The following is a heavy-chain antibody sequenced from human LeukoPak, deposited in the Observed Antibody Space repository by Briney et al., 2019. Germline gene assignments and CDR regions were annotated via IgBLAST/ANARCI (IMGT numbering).Heavy chain of an antibody. CDR2: INPNSGGT. J-gene: IGHJ4*02. CDR3: ARGVVYYRLDY. D-gene: IGHD3-22*01. V-gene: IGHV1-2*02. CDR1: GYNFTDYY. Sequence: GASVKVSCKASGYNFTDYYMHWVRQAPGQGLEWMGWINPNSGGTNYAQNFQGRVTMTRDTSISTAYMELSRLRSDDTAVYYCARGVVYYRLDYWGQGTLVTASP.